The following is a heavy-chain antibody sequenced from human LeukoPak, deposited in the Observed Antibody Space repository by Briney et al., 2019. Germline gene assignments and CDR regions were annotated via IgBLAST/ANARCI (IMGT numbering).Heavy chain of an antibody. CDR1: GSTFSDYY. CDR2: ISSSGSTI. Sequence: PGGSLRLSCAASGSTFSDYYMSWIRQAPGKGLEWVSYISSSGSTIYYVDSVKGRFTISRDNAKNSLYLQMNSLRAEDTAVYYCTGYCSGGSCFTAGYWGQGTLVTVSS. D-gene: IGHD2-15*01. J-gene: IGHJ4*02. V-gene: IGHV3-11*01. CDR3: TGYCSGGSCFTAGY.